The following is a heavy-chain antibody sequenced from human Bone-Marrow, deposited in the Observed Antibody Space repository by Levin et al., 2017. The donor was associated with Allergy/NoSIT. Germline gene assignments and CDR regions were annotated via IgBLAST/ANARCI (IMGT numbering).Heavy chain of an antibody. D-gene: IGHD3-10*01. J-gene: IGHJ4*02. V-gene: IGHV3-30*18. CDR2: ISYDGSNK. CDR3: AKDQRMVRGVRGYYFDY. Sequence: GESLKISCAASGFTFSSYGMHWVRQAPGKGLEWVAVISYDGSNKYYADSVKGRFTISRDNSKNTLYLQMNSLRAEDTAVYYCAKDQRMVRGVRGYYFDYWGQGTLVTVSS. CDR1: GFTFSSYG.